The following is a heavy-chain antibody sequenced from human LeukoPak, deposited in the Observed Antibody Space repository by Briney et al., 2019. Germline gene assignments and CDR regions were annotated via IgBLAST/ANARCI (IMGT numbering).Heavy chain of an antibody. CDR2: SYYSGST. Sequence: SETLSLTCTVSAGSMSANYWSWIRQPPAKGLEWIGYSYYSGSTSYDPSLNIRVTMSVDTSNNQFSLRLNSVTAADTAVYYCARWYCSGDTCYHLDVWGKGATVTVSS. J-gene: IGHJ6*03. V-gene: IGHV4-59*01. D-gene: IGHD2-15*01. CDR3: ARWYCSGDTCYHLDV. CDR1: AGSMSANY.